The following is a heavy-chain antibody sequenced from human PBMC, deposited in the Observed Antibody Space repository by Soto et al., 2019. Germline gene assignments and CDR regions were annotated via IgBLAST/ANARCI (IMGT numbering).Heavy chain of an antibody. V-gene: IGHV3-21*01. CDR1: GFTFSSYS. D-gene: IGHD3-22*01. J-gene: IGHJ4*02. Sequence: GGSLRLSCAASGFTFSSYSMNWVRQAPGKGLEWVSSISSSSSYIYYADSVKGRFTISIDNAKNSLYLQMNSRRAEDTAVYFCSRVSDYYDSSGYLGYWGQGTLVTVSS. CDR3: SRVSDYYDSSGYLGY. CDR2: ISSSSSYI.